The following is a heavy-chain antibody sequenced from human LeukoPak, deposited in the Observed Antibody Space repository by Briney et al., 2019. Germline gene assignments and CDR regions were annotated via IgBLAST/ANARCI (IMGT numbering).Heavy chain of an antibody. J-gene: IGHJ4*02. V-gene: IGHV4-39*07. CDR1: GGSISSSSYY. CDR2: IYYSGST. D-gene: IGHD5-24*01. CDR3: ARDPRDGYSYYFDY. Sequence: PSETLSLTCTVSGGSISSSSYYWGWIRQPPGKGLGWIGSIYYSGSTYYNPSLKSRVTISVDTSKNQFSLKLSSVTAADTAVYYCARDPRDGYSYYFDYWGQGTLVTVSS.